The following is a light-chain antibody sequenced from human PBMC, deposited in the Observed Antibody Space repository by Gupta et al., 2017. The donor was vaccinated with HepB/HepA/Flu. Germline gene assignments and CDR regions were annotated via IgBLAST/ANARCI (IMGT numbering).Light chain of an antibody. V-gene: IGKV3-20*01. J-gene: IGKJ1*01. CDR1: QSIGSSY. Sequence: ESVFTQSPGTLSLSPGERATASCRVSQSIGSSYLAWYQQKPGQPPRLLIYGASSRATGTPDRFSGSGSETDFTLTSIRPEHEDFAVYYWQLDATCRTFGQGTKVEIK. CDR3: QLDATCRT. CDR2: GAS.